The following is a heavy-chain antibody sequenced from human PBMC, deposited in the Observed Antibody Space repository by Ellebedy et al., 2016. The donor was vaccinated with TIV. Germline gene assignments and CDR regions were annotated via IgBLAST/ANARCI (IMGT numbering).Heavy chain of an antibody. V-gene: IGHV3-23*01. CDR1: GFGFRSYA. Sequence: GESLKISCAASGFGFRSYAMSWVCQAPGGGLKWVSAISGNSATTYYADSVKGRFTISRDNTKNTLYLQMNTLRAEDTAIYYCAKAHVVTAIPSFDQWGQGTLVTVSS. CDR2: ISGNSATT. D-gene: IGHD2-21*02. J-gene: IGHJ4*02. CDR3: AKAHVVTAIPSFDQ.